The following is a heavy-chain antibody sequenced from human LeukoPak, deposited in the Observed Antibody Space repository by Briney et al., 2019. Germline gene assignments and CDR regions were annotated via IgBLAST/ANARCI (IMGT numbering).Heavy chain of an antibody. Sequence: GGSLRLSCAASGFTFSSYWMHWVRQAPGKGLVWVSRINSDGSSTSYADSVKGRFTISRDNAKNTLYLQMNSLRAEDTAVYYFARDGHNWNDPLSVGWFDPWGQGTLVTVSS. J-gene: IGHJ5*02. CDR1: GFTFSSYW. D-gene: IGHD1-1*01. V-gene: IGHV3-74*01. CDR3: ARDGHNWNDPLSVGWFDP. CDR2: INSDGSST.